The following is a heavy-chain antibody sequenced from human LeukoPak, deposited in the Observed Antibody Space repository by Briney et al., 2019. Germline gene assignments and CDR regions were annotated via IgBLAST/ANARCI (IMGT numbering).Heavy chain of an antibody. CDR2: IYTSGST. CDR3: ARSQSTYDFWSGYYQGPLDY. Sequence: SETLSLTCTVSGGSISSYYWSWIRQPAGKGLEWIGRIYTSGSTNYNPSLKSRVTISVDTSKNQFSLKLSSVTAADTAVYYCARSQSTYDFWSGYYQGPLDYWGQGTLVTVSS. D-gene: IGHD3-3*01. V-gene: IGHV4-4*07. CDR1: GGSISSYY. J-gene: IGHJ4*02.